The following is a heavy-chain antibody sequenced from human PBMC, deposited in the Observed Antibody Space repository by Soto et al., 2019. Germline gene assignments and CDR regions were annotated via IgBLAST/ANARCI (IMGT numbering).Heavy chain of an antibody. CDR1: GYTFTGYY. CDR3: AILAGRHGRRGQDYYYYGMDV. D-gene: IGHD3-10*01. J-gene: IGHJ6*02. V-gene: IGHV1-2*04. Sequence: GASVKVSCKASGYTFTGYYMHWVRQAPGQGLEWMGWINPNSGGTNYAQKFQGWVTMTRDTSISTAYMELSRLRSDDTAVYYCAILAGRHGRRGQDYYYYGMDVWGQGTTVTVSS. CDR2: INPNSGGT.